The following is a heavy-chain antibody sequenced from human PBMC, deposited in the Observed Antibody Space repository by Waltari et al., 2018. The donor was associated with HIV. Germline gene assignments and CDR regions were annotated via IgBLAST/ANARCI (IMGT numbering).Heavy chain of an antibody. J-gene: IGHJ5*02. CDR1: GFNFGDFP. V-gene: IGHV3-49*03. Sequence: EVQLVESGGGLVQPGRSLRLSCTASGFNFGDFPMTWFRPPPGKGLEWVAFIRSKAYGETTEYAASVKGRFTISRDDSKSIAYLQMNSLKSEDTAVYFCTRAGAFYHFWTGHNRWFDPWGQGTLVTVSS. CDR2: IRSKAYGETT. CDR3: TRAGAFYHFWTGHNRWFDP. D-gene: IGHD3-3*01.